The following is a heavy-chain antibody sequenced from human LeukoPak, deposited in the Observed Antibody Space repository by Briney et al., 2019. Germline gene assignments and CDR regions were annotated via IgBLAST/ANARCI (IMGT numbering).Heavy chain of an antibody. D-gene: IGHD3-22*01. J-gene: IGHJ4*02. CDR3: ARGRARVYDSSGYPDY. CDR2: ISAYNGNT. Sequence: ASVKVSCKASGGTFTSYGISWVRQAPGQGLEWMGWISAYNGNTNYAQKLQGRVTMTTDTSTSTAYMELRSLRSDDTAVYYCARGRARVYDSSGYPDYWGQGTLVTVSS. CDR1: GGTFTSYG. V-gene: IGHV1-18*01.